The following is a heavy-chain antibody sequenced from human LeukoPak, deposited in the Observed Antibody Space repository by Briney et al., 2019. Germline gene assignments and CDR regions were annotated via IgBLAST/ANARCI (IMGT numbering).Heavy chain of an antibody. Sequence: SEALSLTCTVSVGFISSRGYYWSWIREPPGKGLEWIGYISYGGNTYYNPSLTSRVTLSADTSKNQFSLKLSSMTGADTAVYYCARERSLYYFDHWGQGTLVTVSS. V-gene: IGHV4-31*03. J-gene: IGHJ4*02. CDR3: ARERSLYYFDH. D-gene: IGHD3-16*01. CDR2: ISYGGNT. CDR1: VGFISSRGYY.